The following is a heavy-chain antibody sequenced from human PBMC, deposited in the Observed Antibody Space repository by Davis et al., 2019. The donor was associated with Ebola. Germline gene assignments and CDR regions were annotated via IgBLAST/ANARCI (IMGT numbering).Heavy chain of an antibody. D-gene: IGHD6-19*01. J-gene: IGHJ4*02. CDR1: GGSIISSSSY. CDR2: IYYSGIT. Sequence: SETLSLTCTVSGGSIISSSSYWGWIRQPPRKGLEWIGSIYYSGITYYNPSLKSRVTISVDTSNNQFSLKLNSVTAADTAMYYCARDSSGWQFDYWGQGTLVTVSS. V-gene: IGHV4-39*07. CDR3: ARDSSGWQFDY.